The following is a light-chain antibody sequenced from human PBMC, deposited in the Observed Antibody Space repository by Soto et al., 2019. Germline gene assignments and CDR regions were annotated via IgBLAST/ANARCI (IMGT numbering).Light chain of an antibody. V-gene: IGKV2-28*01. CDR1: QSLLHRNGYNY. Sequence: DIVVTQSPLSLPVTPGEPASISCRSNQSLLHRNGYNYLDWYLQKSGQSPQLLIYLGSNRASGVPDRVSGSGSGTDFTLRISRVEAEDVGVYYCMQSLETPYIFGQGTKLEIK. CDR3: MQSLETPYI. CDR2: LGS. J-gene: IGKJ2*01.